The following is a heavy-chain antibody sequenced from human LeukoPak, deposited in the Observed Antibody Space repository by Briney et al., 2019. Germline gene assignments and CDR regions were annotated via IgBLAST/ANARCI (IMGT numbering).Heavy chain of an antibody. CDR1: GGSISNYY. D-gene: IGHD3-22*01. CDR2: IYTSEST. Sequence: SETLSLTCTVSGGSISNYYWSWIRQPAGKGLEWIGRIYTSESTDYNPSLKSRVTMSVDTSKNQFSLKLTSVTAADTAVYYCARGPINYYDKFDIWGQGTIVTVSS. CDR3: ARGPINYYDKFDI. J-gene: IGHJ3*02. V-gene: IGHV4-4*07.